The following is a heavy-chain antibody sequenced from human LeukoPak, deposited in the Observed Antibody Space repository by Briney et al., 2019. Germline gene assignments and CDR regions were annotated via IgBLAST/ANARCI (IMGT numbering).Heavy chain of an antibody. CDR2: IYTSGST. V-gene: IGHV4-4*07. Sequence: KPSETLSLTCTVSGGSISSYYWSWIRQPAGKGLEWIGRIYTSGSTTYNPSLKSRVTISVDTSKNQFSLKLNSVTAADTAVYFCARGGSSWPPLMDVWGKGTTVTVSS. D-gene: IGHD6-13*01. J-gene: IGHJ6*03. CDR1: GGSISSYY. CDR3: ARGGSSWPPLMDV.